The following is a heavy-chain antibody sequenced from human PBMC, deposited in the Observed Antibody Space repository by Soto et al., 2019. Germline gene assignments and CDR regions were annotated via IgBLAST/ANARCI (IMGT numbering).Heavy chain of an antibody. CDR3: ARMASAGTLNWFDP. CDR2: MTPGSGKT. Sequence: QVQLVQSGAEVKEPGASVRVSCMASGYTFINFDISWVRQATGQGLEWMGWMTPGSGKTGYASKFQGRVSMTRDASTSTAHLELSSLTSEDTAVYYCARMASAGTLNWFDPWGQGTLVTVSS. D-gene: IGHD6-13*01. V-gene: IGHV1-8*01. CDR1: GYTFINFD. J-gene: IGHJ5*02.